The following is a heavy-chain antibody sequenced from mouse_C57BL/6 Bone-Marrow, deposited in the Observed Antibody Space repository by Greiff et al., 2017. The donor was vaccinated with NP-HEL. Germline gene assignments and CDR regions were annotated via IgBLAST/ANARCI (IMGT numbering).Heavy chain of an antibody. J-gene: IGHJ1*03. V-gene: IGHV14-3*01. Sequence: VQLQQSVAELVRPGASVKLSCTASGFNIKNTYMHWVKQRPEQGLEWIGRIDPANGNTKYDPKFKGKATITADTSSNTAYLHLSSLTSEDTAIYSCARDYYYGSSFGYFDVWGTGTTVTVSS. CDR1: GFNIKNTY. CDR3: ARDYYYGSSFGYFDV. D-gene: IGHD1-1*01. CDR2: IDPANGNT.